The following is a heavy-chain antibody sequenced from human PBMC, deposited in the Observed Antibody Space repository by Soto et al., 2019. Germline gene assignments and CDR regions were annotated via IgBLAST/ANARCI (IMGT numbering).Heavy chain of an antibody. CDR2: INAGNGNT. CDR1: GYTFTSYA. J-gene: IGHJ4*02. V-gene: IGHV1-3*01. D-gene: IGHD3-22*01. CDR3: ARDGYYYDSSGCYTFDY. Sequence: ASVKVSCKASGYTFTSYAMHWVRQAPGQRLEWMGWINAGNGNTKYSQKFQGRVTITRDTSASTAYMELSSLRSEDTAVYYCARDGYYYDSSGCYTFDYWGQGTLVTVSS.